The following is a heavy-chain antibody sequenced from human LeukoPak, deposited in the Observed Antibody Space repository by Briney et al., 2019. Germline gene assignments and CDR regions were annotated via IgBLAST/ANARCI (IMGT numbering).Heavy chain of an antibody. CDR2: ISYDGSDK. CDR1: GFTFSTYD. D-gene: IGHD3-10*01. CDR3: AKDFGEAAFNI. J-gene: IGHJ3*02. V-gene: IGHV3-30*18. Sequence: PGGSLRLSCAASGFTFSTYDMHRVRQAPGKGLEWVAIISYDGSDKYYADSVKGRFTISRDNSKNTLYLQMNSLGAEDTAVYYCAKDFGEAAFNIWGQGTMVTVSS.